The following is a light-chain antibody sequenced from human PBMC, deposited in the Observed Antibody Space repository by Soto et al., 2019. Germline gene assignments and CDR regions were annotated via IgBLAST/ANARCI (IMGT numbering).Light chain of an antibody. CDR2: GAS. CDR3: QQYGSSPT. V-gene: IGKV3-20*01. CDR1: QSVSSSY. J-gene: IGKJ4*01. Sequence: EIVLTQSPGTLSLSPGARATLSCRASQSVSSSYLAWYQQKPGQAPRLLIYGASSRATGIPDRFSGSGSGTDFTLTISRLEPEDFAVYYCQQYGSSPTFGGGTNVDIK.